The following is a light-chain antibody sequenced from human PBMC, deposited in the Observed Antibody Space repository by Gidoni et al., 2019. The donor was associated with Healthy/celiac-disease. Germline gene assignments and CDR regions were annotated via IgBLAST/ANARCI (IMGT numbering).Light chain of an antibody. CDR2: GNS. CDR3: QSYDSSLLYV. J-gene: IGLJ1*01. V-gene: IGLV1-40*01. Sequence: QSVLTQPPSVSGAPGQRVNISCTGSSSNIGAGYDVHWYQQLPGTAPKLLIYGNSNRPSGVPDRFSGSKSGTSASLAITGLQAEDEADYYCQSYDSSLLYVFGTGTKVIVL. CDR1: SSNIGAGYD.